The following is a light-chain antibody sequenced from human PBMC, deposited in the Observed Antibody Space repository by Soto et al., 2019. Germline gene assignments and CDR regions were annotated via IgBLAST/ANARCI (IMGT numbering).Light chain of an antibody. V-gene: IGKV3-11*01. CDR2: DAS. CDR1: QSVSSY. Sequence: EIVLTQSPATLSLSPGERATLSCRASQSVSSYLAWYQQKPGQAPRLLIYDASNRATGIPARFSGSGSGTDFTLTISSLEREDFGVYYCQQRSNWPPSVGPGTKVDIK. CDR3: QQRSNWPPS. J-gene: IGKJ3*01.